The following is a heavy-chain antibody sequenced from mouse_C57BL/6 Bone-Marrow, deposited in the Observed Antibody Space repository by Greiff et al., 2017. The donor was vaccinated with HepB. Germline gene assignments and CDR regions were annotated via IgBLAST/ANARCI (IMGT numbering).Heavy chain of an antibody. CDR1: GFNIKDYY. CDR3: TLEPLAY. Sequence: VHVKQSGAELVRPGASVKLSCTASGFNIKDYYMHWVKQRPEQGLEWIGWIDPENGDTEYASKFQGKATITADTSSNTAYLQLSSLTSEDTAVYYCTLEPLAYWGQGTTLTVSS. CDR2: IDPENGDT. V-gene: IGHV14-4*01. J-gene: IGHJ2*01.